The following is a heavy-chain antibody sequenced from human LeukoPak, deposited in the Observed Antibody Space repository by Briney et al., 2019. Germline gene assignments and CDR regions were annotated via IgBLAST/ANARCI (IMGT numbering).Heavy chain of an antibody. J-gene: IGHJ4*02. CDR1: GFTFSSYA. D-gene: IGHD3-3*01. CDR2: ISGSGGST. CDR3: AKDNRLTIFGVEYTYFDY. Sequence: GGSLRLSCAASGFTFSSYAMSWVRQAPGKGLEWVSAISGSGGSTYHADSVKGRFTISRDNSKNTLYLQMNSLRAEDTAVYYCAKDNRLTIFGVEYTYFDYWGQGTLVTVSS. V-gene: IGHV3-23*01.